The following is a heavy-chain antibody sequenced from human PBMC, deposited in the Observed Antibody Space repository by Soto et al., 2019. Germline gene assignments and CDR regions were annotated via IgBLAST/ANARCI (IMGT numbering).Heavy chain of an antibody. V-gene: IGHV6-1*01. Sequence: PSQTLSLTCAISGDSVSSNSAAWNWIRQSPSRGLEWLGRTYYRSKWYNDYAVSVKSRITINPDTSKNQFSLQLNSVTPEDTAVYYCAGGYSSGYDQKLYCSGMGFWGQGTTGTSSS. CDR3: AGGYSSGYDQKLYCSGMGF. J-gene: IGHJ6*02. CDR2: TYYRSKWYN. D-gene: IGHD3-22*01. CDR1: GDSVSSNSAA.